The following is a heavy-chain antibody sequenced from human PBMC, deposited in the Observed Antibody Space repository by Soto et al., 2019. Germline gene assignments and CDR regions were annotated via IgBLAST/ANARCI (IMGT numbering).Heavy chain of an antibody. CDR2: FYYSGST. D-gene: IGHD1-26*01. CDR3: AAGGIVGATTADY. J-gene: IGHJ4*02. V-gene: IGHV4-28*01. CDR1: GYSISSSNW. Sequence: QVQLQESGPGLVKPSDTLSLTCAVSGYSISSSNWWGWIRQPPGKGLEWIGYFYYSGSTYYNPSLKSRVTMSVDTSKNQFSLKLSSVTAVDTAVHYCAAGGIVGATTADYWGQGTLVTVSS.